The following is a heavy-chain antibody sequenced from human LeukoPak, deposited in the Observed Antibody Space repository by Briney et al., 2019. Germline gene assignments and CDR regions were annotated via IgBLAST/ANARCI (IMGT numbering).Heavy chain of an antibody. CDR1: GFTFSDTW. CDR2: IRSDGSDT. V-gene: IGHV3-74*01. CDR3: AKELSGLDYYGSGSYYPSYYFDY. J-gene: IGHJ4*02. Sequence: GGSLRHSCAASGFTFSDTWMHWVRQAPGEGLVWVSRIRSDGSDTRYAESVKGRFTISRDNAKNTLYLQMNSLRAEDTAVYYCAKELSGLDYYGSGSYYPSYYFDYWGQGTLVTVSS. D-gene: IGHD3-10*01.